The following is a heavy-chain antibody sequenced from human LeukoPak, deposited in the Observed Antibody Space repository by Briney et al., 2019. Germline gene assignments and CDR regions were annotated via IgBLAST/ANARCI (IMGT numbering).Heavy chain of an antibody. J-gene: IGHJ4*02. CDR2: ISYDGSNK. CDR1: GFTFSSYG. D-gene: IGHD6-6*01. V-gene: IGHV3-30*03. CDR3: ARDLSVEYSSSSDKFDY. Sequence: GGSLRLSCAASGFTFSSYGMHWVRQAPGKGLEWVAVISYDGSNKYYADSVKGRFTISRDNSKNSLYLQMSSLRAEDTAVYYCARDLSVEYSSSSDKFDYWGQGTLVTVSS.